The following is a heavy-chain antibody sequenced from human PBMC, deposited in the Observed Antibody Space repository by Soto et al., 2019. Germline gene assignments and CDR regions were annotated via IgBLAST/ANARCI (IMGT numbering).Heavy chain of an antibody. CDR2: IYWHDDK. D-gene: IGHD3-16*01. CDR3: THRGGATVGLYYFDY. CDR1: GFSLSTTGVG. V-gene: IGHV2-5*01. J-gene: IGHJ4*02. Sequence: SGPTLVYPPQTLPLTCTFSGFSLSTTGVGFSWIRQPAGKALEWLALIYWHDDKRYSPSLKSRLTITKDTSKNQVVLTMTNMDPVDTATYYCTHRGGATVGLYYFDYWGQGSLVTVSS.